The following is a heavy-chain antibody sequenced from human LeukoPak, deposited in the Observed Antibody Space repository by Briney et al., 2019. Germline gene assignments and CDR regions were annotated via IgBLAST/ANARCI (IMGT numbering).Heavy chain of an antibody. CDR1: GFTFSSYG. D-gene: IGHD1-26*01. V-gene: IGHV3-30*02. CDR2: IRYDGSNK. CDR3: ASALRIVGATSGASSDY. Sequence: PGGSLRLSCAASGFTFSSYGMHWVRQAPGKGLEWVAFIRYDGSNKYYADSVKGRFTISRDNSKNTLYLQMNSLRAEDTAVYYCASALRIVGATSGASSDYWGQGTLATVSS. J-gene: IGHJ4*02.